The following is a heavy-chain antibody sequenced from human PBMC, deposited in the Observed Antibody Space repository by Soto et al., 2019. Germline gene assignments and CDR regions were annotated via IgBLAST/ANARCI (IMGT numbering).Heavy chain of an antibody. V-gene: IGHV4-39*01. CDR1: GGSISRSSYY. CDR3: ERRARQPLASQNS. D-gene: IGHD6-13*01. CDR2: IYYTVST. Sequence: TVSGGSISRSSYYWGWIRQPPVKVLEWIGSIYYTVSTYYNPSLKSQVTISVDTHKNQFSLKLSSVPAANSALYYCERRARQPLASQNSW. J-gene: IGHJ5*01.